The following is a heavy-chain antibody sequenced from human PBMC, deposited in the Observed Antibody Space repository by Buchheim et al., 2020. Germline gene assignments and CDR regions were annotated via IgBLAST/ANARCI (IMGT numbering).Heavy chain of an antibody. V-gene: IGHV3-30*18. CDR2: ISYDGSNK. D-gene: IGHD4-11*01. J-gene: IGHJ4*02. Sequence: VQLVESGGGLVQPGGSLRLSCAASGFTFSSYGMHWVRQAPGKGLEWVAVISYDGSNKYYADSVKGRFTISRDNSKNTLYLQMNSLRAEDTAVYYCAKTMTKDYWGQGTL. CDR3: AKTMTKDY. CDR1: GFTFSSYG.